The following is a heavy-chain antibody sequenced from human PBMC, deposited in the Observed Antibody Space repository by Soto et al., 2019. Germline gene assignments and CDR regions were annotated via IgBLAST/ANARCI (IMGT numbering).Heavy chain of an antibody. D-gene: IGHD1-26*01. CDR2: ISSGSSYI. Sequence: KTGGSLRLSCAASGFIFSSYSMNWVRQAPGKGLEWVSHISSGSSYIHYADSVKGRFTISRDNAKNSLYLQMNSLRAEDTAVYYCARAPVGATSDFDYWGQGILVTVSS. J-gene: IGHJ4*02. CDR3: ARAPVGATSDFDY. V-gene: IGHV3-21*01. CDR1: GFIFSSYS.